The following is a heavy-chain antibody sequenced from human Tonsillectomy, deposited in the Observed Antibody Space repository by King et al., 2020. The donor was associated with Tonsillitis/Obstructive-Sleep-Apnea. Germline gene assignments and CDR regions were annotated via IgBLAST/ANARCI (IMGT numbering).Heavy chain of an antibody. CDR3: ARDYFSCYSSYHLPFAS. CDR1: GYTFTSYY. D-gene: IGHD2-15*01. CDR2: INPNGGST. Sequence: VQLVESGAEVKKPGASVKVSCKASGYTFTSYYMHWVRQAPGQGLEWMGIINPNGGSTNYAQKLKGRVTISRDTSTSTVYMELSSLRSEETAVYYCARDYFSCYSSYHLPFASGGRGTLAT. V-gene: IGHV1-46*04. J-gene: IGHJ4*02.